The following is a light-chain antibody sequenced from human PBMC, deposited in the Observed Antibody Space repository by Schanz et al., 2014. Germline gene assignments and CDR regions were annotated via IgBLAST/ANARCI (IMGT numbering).Light chain of an antibody. CDR2: GAS. V-gene: IGKV3-20*01. J-gene: IGKJ5*01. CDR1: QSVTSN. CDR3: QHYGSSPDT. Sequence: EIVMTQSPATLSVSPGERATLSCRASQSVTSNLAWYQQKPGQAPRLLIYGASTRATGIPDRFSGSGSGTDFTLAISRLEPEDFAVYYCQHYGSSPDTFGQGTRLELK.